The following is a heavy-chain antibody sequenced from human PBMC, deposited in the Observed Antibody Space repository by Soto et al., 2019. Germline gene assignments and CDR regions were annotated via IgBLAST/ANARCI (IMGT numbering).Heavy chain of an antibody. J-gene: IGHJ4*02. D-gene: IGHD1-26*01. CDR1: GYCFTSLD. CDR2: MQPSSGGT. Sequence: SVKVSYKHSGYCFTSLDLNWVRPTTGQGLEWMGWMQPSSGGTGYAPKLQGRVTMTRDTSLNTAYMELSRLTSGDPGFVLRARGVTAGVDYWGQGTLVTVSS. CDR3: ARGVTAGVDY. V-gene: IGHV1-8*01.